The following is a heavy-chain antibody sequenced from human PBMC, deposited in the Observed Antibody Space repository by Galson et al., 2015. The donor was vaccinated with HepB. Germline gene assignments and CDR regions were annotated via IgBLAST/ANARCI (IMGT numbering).Heavy chain of an antibody. CDR2: IYYSGST. CDR3: ARDRWRELDYYYYGMDV. Sequence: SETLSLTCTVSGGSISSSSYYWGWIRQPPGKGLEWIGNIYYSGSTYYNPSLKSRVTISVDTSKNQFSLKLSSVTAADTAVYYCARDRWRELDYYYYGMDVWGQGTTVTVSS. D-gene: IGHD1-26*01. CDR1: GGSISSSSYY. V-gene: IGHV4-39*07. J-gene: IGHJ6*02.